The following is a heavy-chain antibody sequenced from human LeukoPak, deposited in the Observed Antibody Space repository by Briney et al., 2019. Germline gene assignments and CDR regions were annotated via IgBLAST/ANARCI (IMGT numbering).Heavy chain of an antibody. CDR2: ISYDGSNK. CDR3: ARIYCMTANRVRWCMWY. V-gene: IGHV3-30-3*01. J-gene: IGHJ4*02. D-gene: IGHD2-8*01. CDR1: GFTFSSYA. Sequence: GRSLRLSCAASGFTFSSYAMHWVRQAPGKGLEWVAVISYDGSNKYYADSVKGRFTISRDNSKNTLYLQMNSLRAEDTAVYYCARIYCMTANRVRWCMWYWGQGTLVTVSS.